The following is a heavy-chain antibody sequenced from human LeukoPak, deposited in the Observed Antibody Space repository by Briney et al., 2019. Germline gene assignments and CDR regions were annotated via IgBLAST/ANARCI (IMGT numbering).Heavy chain of an antibody. J-gene: IGHJ4*02. CDR2: VRSNGGTT. Sequence: GGSLRLSCVASGFAFNNYAIHWVRQAPGKGLEYVSAVRSNGGTTDYANSVKGRFTASRDNSKNTVSLQMGSLGAEAMAVYYCARSSNGSYDYGSQGTLVTVSS. D-gene: IGHD1-26*01. V-gene: IGHV3-64*01. CDR1: GFAFNNYA. CDR3: ARSSNGSYDY.